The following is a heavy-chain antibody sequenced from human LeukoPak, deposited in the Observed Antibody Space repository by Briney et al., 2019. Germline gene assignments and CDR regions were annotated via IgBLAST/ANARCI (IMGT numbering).Heavy chain of an antibody. J-gene: IGHJ5*02. Sequence: ASVKVSCKASGYTFTTYYIHWVRQAPGQGLEWMGIIHPSNGSAASAQKFQGRLTMTRDTTTSTVYMELSSLTSEDTAVYYCARDSDSSSLADPWGQGTLVTVS. CDR3: ARDSDSSSLADP. V-gene: IGHV1-46*01. CDR1: GYTFTTYY. CDR2: IHPSNGSA. D-gene: IGHD6-6*01.